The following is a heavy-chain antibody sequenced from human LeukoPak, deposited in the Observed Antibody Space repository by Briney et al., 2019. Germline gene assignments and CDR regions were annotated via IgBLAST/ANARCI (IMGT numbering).Heavy chain of an antibody. V-gene: IGHV3-11*04. Sequence: GGSLRLSCAASGFTFSDYYMSWIRQAPGKGLEWVSYISSSGSTIYYADSVKGRFTISRDNAKNSLYLQMNSLRAEDTAAYYCASVPLDYYDEGDAFDIWGQGTMVTVSS. J-gene: IGHJ3*02. CDR1: GFTFSDYY. D-gene: IGHD3-22*01. CDR3: ASVPLDYYDEGDAFDI. CDR2: ISSSGSTI.